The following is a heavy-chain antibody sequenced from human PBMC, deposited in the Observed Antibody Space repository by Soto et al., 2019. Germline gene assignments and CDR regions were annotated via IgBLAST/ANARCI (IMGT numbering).Heavy chain of an antibody. Sequence: QVQLQESGPGLVKPSQTLSLTCTVSGGSISSGDYYWSWSRQPPGKGLEWIGYIYYSGSTYYNPSLKSRVTISVDTSKNQFSLKLSSVTAADTAVYYCARGTTVTTWGLDYWGQGTLVTVSS. V-gene: IGHV4-30-4*01. J-gene: IGHJ4*02. CDR3: ARGTTVTTWGLDY. D-gene: IGHD4-4*01. CDR2: IYYSGST. CDR1: GGSISSGDYY.